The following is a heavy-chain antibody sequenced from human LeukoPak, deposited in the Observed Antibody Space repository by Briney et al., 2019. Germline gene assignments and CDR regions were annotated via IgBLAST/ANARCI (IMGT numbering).Heavy chain of an antibody. J-gene: IGHJ1*01. CDR1: GYTFTGYY. Sequence: ASVKVSCKASGYTFTGYYMHWVRQAPGQGLEWMGWINPNSGGTNYAQKLQGWATMTRDTSISTAYMELSRLRSDDTAVYYCARGYGDYGAEYFQHWGQGTLVTVSS. D-gene: IGHD4-17*01. CDR2: INPNSGGT. CDR3: ARGYGDYGAEYFQH. V-gene: IGHV1-2*04.